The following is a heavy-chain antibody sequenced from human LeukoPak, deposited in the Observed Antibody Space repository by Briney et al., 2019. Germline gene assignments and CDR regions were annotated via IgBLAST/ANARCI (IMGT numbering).Heavy chain of an antibody. Sequence: GASVKVSCKASGYTFTGYYMHWVRQAPGQGLEWMGWINPNSGGTNYAQKFQGRVTMTRDTSISTAYMELSRLRSDDTAVYYCARAISSGWSAEYFQHWGQGTLVTVSS. J-gene: IGHJ1*01. CDR2: INPNSGGT. V-gene: IGHV1-2*02. D-gene: IGHD6-19*01. CDR1: GYTFTGYY. CDR3: ARAISSGWSAEYFQH.